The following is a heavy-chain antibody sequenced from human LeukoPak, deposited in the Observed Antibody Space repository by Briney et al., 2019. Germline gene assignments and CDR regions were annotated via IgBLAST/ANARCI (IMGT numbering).Heavy chain of an antibody. CDR2: IKQDGSEK. CDR3: ARGGHSSSWYYYYYYMDV. J-gene: IGHJ6*03. CDR1: GGSINNGGYY. D-gene: IGHD6-13*01. Sequence: ETLSLTCTVSGGSINNGGYYWSWIRQAPGKGLEWVANIKQDGSEKYYVDSVKGRFTISRDNAKNSLYLQMNSLRAEDTAVYYCARGGHSSSWYYYYYYMDVWGKGTTVTVSS. V-gene: IGHV3-7*01.